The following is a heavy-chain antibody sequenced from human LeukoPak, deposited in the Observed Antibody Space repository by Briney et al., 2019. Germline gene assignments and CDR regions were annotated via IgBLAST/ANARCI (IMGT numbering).Heavy chain of an antibody. CDR2: ISYDGSNK. D-gene: IGHD6-19*01. Sequence: LTGGSLRLSCAASGFTFSNFGMHWVRQAPGKGLEWVAVISYDGSNKNYADSMKGRFTISRDNSKNTLYLQMNSLRAEDTAVYYCARSPIIAVAGTYFDYLGQGTLVTVSS. CDR1: GFTFSNFG. CDR3: ARSPIIAVAGTYFDY. J-gene: IGHJ4*02. V-gene: IGHV3-30*03.